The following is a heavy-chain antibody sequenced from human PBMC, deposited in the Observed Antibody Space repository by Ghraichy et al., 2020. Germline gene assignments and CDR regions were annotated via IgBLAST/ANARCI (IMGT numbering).Heavy chain of an antibody. V-gene: IGHV3-23*01. CDR2: ISGSGGST. J-gene: IGHJ4*02. CDR1: GFTFSSYA. Sequence: GGSLRLSCAASGFTFSSYAMSWVRQAPGKGLEWVSAISGSGGSTYYADSVKGRFTISRDNSKNTLYLQMNSLRAEDTAVYYCAKSYRITMVRGVITLLDYWGQGTLVTVSS. D-gene: IGHD3-10*01. CDR3: AKSYRITMVRGVITLLDY.